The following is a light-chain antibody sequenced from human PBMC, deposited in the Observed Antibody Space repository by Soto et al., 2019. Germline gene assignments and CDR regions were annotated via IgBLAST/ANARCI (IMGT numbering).Light chain of an antibody. CDR2: EVN. V-gene: IGLV2-8*01. Sequence: QSARAQPPSASGSPGQSVTMSCTGTSSDDGAYNSVSWYQQHPGKAPRLMIYEVNKRPSGVPDRFSGSKSGNMASLTVSGLQAEDEADYYCNSHGGSNNFWVFGGGTKVTVL. CDR1: SSDDGAYNS. J-gene: IGLJ3*02. CDR3: NSHGGSNNFWV.